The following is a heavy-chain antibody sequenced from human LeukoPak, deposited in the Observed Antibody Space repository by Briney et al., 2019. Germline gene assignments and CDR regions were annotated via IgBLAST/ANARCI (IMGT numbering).Heavy chain of an antibody. V-gene: IGHV3-21*01. CDR3: ARARNGGYNEGAFDI. J-gene: IGHJ3*02. Sequence: GGSLRLSCAASGFTFSSYSMNWVRQAPGKGLEGVSSISTSSSYIHYADSVKGRFTISRDNARNSLFLQMNSLRAEDTAVYYCARARNGGYNEGAFDIWGQGTMVTVSS. CDR2: ISTSSSYI. CDR1: GFTFSSYS. D-gene: IGHD5-24*01.